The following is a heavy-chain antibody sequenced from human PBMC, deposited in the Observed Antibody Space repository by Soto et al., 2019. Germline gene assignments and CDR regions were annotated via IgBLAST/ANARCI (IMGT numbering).Heavy chain of an antibody. V-gene: IGHV4-59*01. CDR3: ARRVGDFWSGYPGHMDV. D-gene: IGHD3-3*01. CDR1: GGSISSYY. CDR2: IYYSGST. Sequence: SETLSLTWTVSGGSISSYYWIWIRQPPGKGLEWIGYIYYSGSTNYNPSLKSRVTISVDTSKNQFSLKLSSVTAADTAVYYCARRVGDFWSGYPGHMDVWGKGTTVTVSS. J-gene: IGHJ6*03.